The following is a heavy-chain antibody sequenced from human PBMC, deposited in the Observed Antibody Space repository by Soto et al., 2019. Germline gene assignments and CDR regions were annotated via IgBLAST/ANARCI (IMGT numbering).Heavy chain of an antibody. CDR2: IDPSDSYT. D-gene: IGHD6-19*01. CDR1: GYSFTSYW. CDR3: ARLPYSSGWTRGYYYYGMDV. Sequence: GECLKSSGKGSGYSFTSYWISWVRRMPGKGLEWMGRIDPSDSYTNYSPSFQGHVTISADKSISTAYLQWSSLKASDTAMYYCARLPYSSGWTRGYYYYGMDVWGQGTTVTVSS. V-gene: IGHV5-10-1*01. J-gene: IGHJ6*02.